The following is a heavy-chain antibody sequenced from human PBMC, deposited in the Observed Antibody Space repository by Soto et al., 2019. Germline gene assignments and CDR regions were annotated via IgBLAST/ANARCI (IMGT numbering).Heavy chain of an antibody. V-gene: IGHV3-23*01. CDR1: GYTLSGYA. J-gene: IGHJ2*01. Sequence: EVQLLDSGGGLVQPGGSVSLSCAASGYTLSGYALTWVRQSPGKGLEWVSANSGGGDATFYADSVKGRFTISRDNSKNTLYLQMNTLRAEDTAVYYCARKVSGSTGRPDLWYFDLWGRGTLVTVSS. D-gene: IGHD3-10*01. CDR2: NSGGGDAT. CDR3: ARKVSGSTGRPDLWYFDL.